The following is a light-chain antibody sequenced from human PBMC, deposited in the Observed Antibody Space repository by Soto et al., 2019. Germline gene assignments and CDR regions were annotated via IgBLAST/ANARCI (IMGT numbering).Light chain of an antibody. V-gene: IGKV3-20*01. J-gene: IGKJ5*01. CDR1: QSFSSSY. Sequence: EIVLTQSPGTLSLSPGERATLSCRASQSFSSSYLAWYQQKPGQAPRLLIYGASSMATGIPDRFSGSGSGTDFPLTISRLEPEDFAVYYCQQYGSSPPITFGQGTRLEIK. CDR2: GAS. CDR3: QQYGSSPPIT.